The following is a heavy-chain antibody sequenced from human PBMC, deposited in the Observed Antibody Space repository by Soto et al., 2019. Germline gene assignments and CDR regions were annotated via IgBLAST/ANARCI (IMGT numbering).Heavy chain of an antibody. V-gene: IGHV3-13*01. D-gene: IGHD6-19*01. CDR1: GFTFSSYD. J-gene: IGHJ3*02. CDR3: ARGDSSGWAGGFDI. Sequence: VGSLRLSCAASGFTFSSYDMHWVRQATGKGLEWVSAIGTAGDTYYPGSVKGRFTISRENAKNSLYLQMNSLRAGDTAVYYCARGDSSGWAGGFDIWGQGTMVTVSS. CDR2: IGTAGDT.